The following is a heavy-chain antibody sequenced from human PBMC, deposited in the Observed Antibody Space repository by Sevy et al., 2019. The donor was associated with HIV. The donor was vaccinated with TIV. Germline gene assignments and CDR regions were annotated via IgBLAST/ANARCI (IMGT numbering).Heavy chain of an antibody. CDR2: INPNSGGT. Sequence: ASVKVSCKASGYTFTGYYMHWVRRAPGQGLAWVGWINPNSGGTNYAQKFQGRVTMTRDTSINTAYMELSSLRPDDTAIYYCTNTGNGFDYWGQGTLVTVSS. V-gene: IGHV1-2*02. CDR1: GYTFTGYY. J-gene: IGHJ4*02. D-gene: IGHD2-8*01. CDR3: TNTGNGFDY.